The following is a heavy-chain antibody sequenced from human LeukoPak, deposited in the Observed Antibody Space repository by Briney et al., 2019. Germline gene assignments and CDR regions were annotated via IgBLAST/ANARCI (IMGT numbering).Heavy chain of an antibody. CDR3: ARDGDTVLTRGYYYYMDV. Sequence: GGSLRLSCAASGFTFSIYSMNWVRQAPGKGLEWVSYISSSSSTIYYADSVKGRFTISRDNAKNSLYLQMNSLRAKDTALYYCARDGDTVLTRGYYYYMDVWGKGTTVTVSS. D-gene: IGHD4-23*01. CDR2: ISSSSSTI. CDR1: GFTFSIYS. J-gene: IGHJ6*03. V-gene: IGHV3-48*01.